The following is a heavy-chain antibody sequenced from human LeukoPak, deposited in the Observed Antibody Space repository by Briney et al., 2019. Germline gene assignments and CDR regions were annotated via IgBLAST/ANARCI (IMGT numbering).Heavy chain of an antibody. Sequence: SETLSLTCTVSGGSISSYYWSWIRQPPGKGLEWIGYIYYSGSTNYNPSLKSRVTISVDTSKNQLSLKLSSVTAADTAVYYCARAGDSSGYYKVRYFQHWGQGTLVTVSS. CDR2: IYYSGST. V-gene: IGHV4-59*01. CDR1: GGSISSYY. CDR3: ARAGDSSGYYKVRYFQH. J-gene: IGHJ1*01. D-gene: IGHD3-22*01.